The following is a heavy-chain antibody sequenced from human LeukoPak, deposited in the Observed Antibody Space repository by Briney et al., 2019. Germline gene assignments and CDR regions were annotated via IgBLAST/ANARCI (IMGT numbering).Heavy chain of an antibody. Sequence: SETLSLTCAVFGASFDGYYWTWIRQSPGKGLEWIGEIVYSGSTNYNPSLKSRVTISLETSKNQFSLKLSSVTAADTAVYYCARQYIDILTGYHRGELYWYFDLWGRGTLVTVSS. CDR1: GASFDGYY. D-gene: IGHD3-9*01. CDR3: ARQYIDILTGYHRGELYWYFDL. CDR2: IVYSGST. J-gene: IGHJ2*01. V-gene: IGHV4-34*12.